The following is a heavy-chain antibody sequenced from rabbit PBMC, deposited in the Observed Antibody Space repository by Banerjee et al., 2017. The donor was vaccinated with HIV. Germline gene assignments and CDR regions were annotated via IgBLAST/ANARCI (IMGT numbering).Heavy chain of an antibody. CDR1: GFDFSSYYM. V-gene: IGHV1S45*01. J-gene: IGHJ4*01. CDR3: ARDRGTDSNYYYTFNL. D-gene: IGHD8-1*01. CDR2: IGTADGNT. Sequence: QEQLVESGGGLVQPEGSLTLTCKASGFDFSSYYMSWVRQAPGKGLEWIACIGTADGNTFYANWAKGRFTISKTPSTTVTLQMTSLTAADTATYFCARDRGTDSNYYYTFNLWGPGTLVTVS.